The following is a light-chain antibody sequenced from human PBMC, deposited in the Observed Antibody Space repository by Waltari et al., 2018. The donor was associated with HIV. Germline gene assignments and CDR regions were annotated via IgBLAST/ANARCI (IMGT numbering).Light chain of an antibody. CDR2: GAS. V-gene: IGKV3-20*01. CDR3: QQYGSSRT. CDR1: QSVSSSY. Sequence: DIVLTQSPGTLSLSPGERAPLSCRASQSVSSSYLAWYQQTPGQAPRLLIHGASSRATGIPDRFSGSGSGTDFTLTISRLEPEDFAVYYCQQYGSSRTFGQGTKVEIK. J-gene: IGKJ1*01.